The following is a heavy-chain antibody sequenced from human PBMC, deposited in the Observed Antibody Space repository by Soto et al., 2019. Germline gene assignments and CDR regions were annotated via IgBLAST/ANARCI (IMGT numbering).Heavy chain of an antibody. J-gene: IGHJ4*02. D-gene: IGHD2-15*01. Sequence: QVQLVQSGAEVKKPGASVTVSSKVSGYTLITYGISWVRQAPGQGLEWMGWINTYNGATNYAQNLQGRVTMTRDTSTNTAYMELRSLRSDDTAVYYCARYCSGGSCHKGVPDYWGQGTLVTVSS. CDR2: INTYNGAT. CDR3: ARYCSGGSCHKGVPDY. CDR1: GYTLITYG. V-gene: IGHV1-18*01.